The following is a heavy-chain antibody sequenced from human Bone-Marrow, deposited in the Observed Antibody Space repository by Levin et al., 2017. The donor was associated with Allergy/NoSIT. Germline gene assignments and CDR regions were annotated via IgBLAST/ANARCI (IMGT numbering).Heavy chain of an antibody. V-gene: IGHV4-4*02. CDR3: ARIQGWYADYYFDY. CDR1: GESISRSNW. CDR2: IYHSGGT. D-gene: IGHD6-19*01. J-gene: IGHJ4*02. Sequence: SETLSLTCAVSGESISRSNWWSWVRQPPGKGLEWLGEIYHSGGTKYNPSLKSRVTLSIDKSKNQFSLNMTSVTAADTAIYYCARIQGWYADYYFDYWGQGSLVTVSS.